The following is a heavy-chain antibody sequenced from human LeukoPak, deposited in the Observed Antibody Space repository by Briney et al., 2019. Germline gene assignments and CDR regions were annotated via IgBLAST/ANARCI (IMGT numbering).Heavy chain of an antibody. V-gene: IGHV7-4-1*02. D-gene: IGHD6-19*01. CDR3: ARGGYSSGWSKLPDY. J-gene: IGHJ4*02. CDR1: GYTFISCY. Sequence: ASVKVSCKACGYTFISCYIHWVRQAPGQGLEWMGWINTNTGNPTYAQGFTGRFVFSLDTSVSTAYLQISSLKAEDTAVYYCARGGYSSGWSKLPDYWGQGTLVTVSS. CDR2: INTNTGNP.